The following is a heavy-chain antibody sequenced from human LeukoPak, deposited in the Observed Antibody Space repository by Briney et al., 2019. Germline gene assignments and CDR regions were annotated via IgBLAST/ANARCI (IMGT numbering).Heavy chain of an antibody. V-gene: IGHV3-30*04. D-gene: IGHD3-10*01. CDR3: ARDLLDTYYFGSGSYEGPDY. CDR1: RFTFSSYA. CDR2: ISYDGSNK. Sequence: GGSLRLSCAASRFTFSSYATHWVRQAPGKGLEWVAVISYDGSNKYYADSVKGRFTISRDNSKNTLYLQMNSLRAEDTAVYYCARDLLDTYYFGSGSYEGPDYWGQGTLVTVSS. J-gene: IGHJ4*02.